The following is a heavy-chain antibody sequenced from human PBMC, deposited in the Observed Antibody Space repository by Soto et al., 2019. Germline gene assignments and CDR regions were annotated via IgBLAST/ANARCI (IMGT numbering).Heavy chain of an antibody. Sequence: PGGSLRLSCAASGFTFSSYWMSWVRQAPGKGLEWVANIKQDGSEKYYVDSVKGRFTISRDNAKNSLYLQMNSLRAEDTAVYYWARDRRSSSLDYWGQGTLVTVSS. J-gene: IGHJ4*02. CDR3: ARDRRSSSLDY. CDR2: IKQDGSEK. CDR1: GFTFSSYW. V-gene: IGHV3-7*04. D-gene: IGHD6-13*01.